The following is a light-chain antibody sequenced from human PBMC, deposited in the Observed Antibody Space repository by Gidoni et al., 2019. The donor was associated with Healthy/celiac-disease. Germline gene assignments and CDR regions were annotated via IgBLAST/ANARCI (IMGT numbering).Light chain of an antibody. CDR3: QTWATGIQV. V-gene: IGLV4-69*01. J-gene: IGLJ3*02. CDR1: SGHSSYA. CDR2: LSSDGSH. Sequence: QVVLTQSPSASASLGASVKLTCTLSSGHSSYAIAWHQQQPEKGPRYLMKLSSDGSHIKGDGIPDRFSGSSSGAERYLTISSLQSEDEADYYCQTWATGIQVFGGGTKLTVL.